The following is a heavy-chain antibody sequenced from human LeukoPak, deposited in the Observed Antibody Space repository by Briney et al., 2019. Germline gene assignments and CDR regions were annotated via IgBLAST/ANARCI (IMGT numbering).Heavy chain of an antibody. V-gene: IGHV3-30*02. Sequence: GGSLRLSCAASGFTFSSYGMHWVRQAPGKGLEWVAFIRYDGSNKYYADSVKGRFTISRDNSKNTLYLQMNSLRAEDTAVYYCARGRGGYSYGVYYYYYYYMDVWGKGTTVTVSS. CDR1: GFTFSSYG. CDR2: IRYDGSNK. CDR3: ARGRGGYSYGVYYYYYYYMDV. J-gene: IGHJ6*03. D-gene: IGHD5-18*01.